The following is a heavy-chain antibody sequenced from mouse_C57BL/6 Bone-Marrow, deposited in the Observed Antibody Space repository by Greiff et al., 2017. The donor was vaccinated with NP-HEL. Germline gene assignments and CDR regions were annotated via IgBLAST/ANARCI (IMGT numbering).Heavy chain of an antibody. Sequence: EVQLQQSGAELVRPGASVKLSCTASGFNIKDDYMHWVKQRPEKGLEWIGWIDPENGDTEYASKFQGKATITADTSSNTAYLQLSSLTSEDTAVYYCSGYVFAYWGQGTRVTVSA. CDR3: SGYVFAY. CDR2: IDPENGDT. V-gene: IGHV14-4*01. D-gene: IGHD3-2*02. J-gene: IGHJ3*01. CDR1: GFNIKDDY.